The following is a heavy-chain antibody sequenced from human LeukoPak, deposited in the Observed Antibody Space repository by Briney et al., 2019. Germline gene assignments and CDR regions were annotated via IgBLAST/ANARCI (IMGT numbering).Heavy chain of an antibody. Sequence: PSETLSLTCSVSGGSVSRDYWSWIRQPPGKRLEWLGYIYNIGGTNYNPSLKSRVSISVDTSKNQFSLMLSSVTAADTAVYYCASRDANTAAGFDIWGQGTMLTVSS. CDR2: IYNIGGT. CDR3: ASRDANTAAGFDI. J-gene: IGHJ3*02. CDR1: GGSVSRDY. V-gene: IGHV4-59*02. D-gene: IGHD6-13*01.